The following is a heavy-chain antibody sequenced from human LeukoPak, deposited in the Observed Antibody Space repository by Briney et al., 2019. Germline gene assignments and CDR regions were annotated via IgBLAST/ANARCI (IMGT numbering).Heavy chain of an antibody. CDR3: ARVVINDSFDI. CDR1: GGSISSGDYY. V-gene: IGHV4-31*03. Sequence: SETLSLTCTVSGGSISSGDYYWSWIRQHPGKGLEWIGYIHYSGGTYYNPSLKSRLTISVDTSKNQFSLKLTSVTAADTAVYFCARVVINDSFDIWGHGTLVTVSS. CDR2: IHYSGGT. J-gene: IGHJ3*02. D-gene: IGHD2-21*01.